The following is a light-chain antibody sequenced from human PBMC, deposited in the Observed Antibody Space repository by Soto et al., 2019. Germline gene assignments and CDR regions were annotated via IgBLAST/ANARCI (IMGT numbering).Light chain of an antibody. CDR2: EDN. V-gene: IGLV2-23*01. CDR1: SSDVGSYNL. CDR3: CSYKDFRTYV. J-gene: IGLJ1*01. Sequence: QSALTQPASVSGSPGQSITISCTGTSSDVGSYNLVSWYQQHPGKAPKLLIYEDNKRPSGVSNRFSGSKSGNTASLTISSLQAEDEADYHCCSYKDFRTYVFGTGTKVTVL.